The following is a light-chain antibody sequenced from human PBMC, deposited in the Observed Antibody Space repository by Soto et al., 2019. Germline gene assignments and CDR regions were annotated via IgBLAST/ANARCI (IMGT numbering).Light chain of an antibody. V-gene: IGLV2-11*01. CDR3: SSYAGSNNRV. CDR1: SSDVGGFNS. Sequence: QSALTQPRSVSGSPGQSVTISCTGTSSDVGGFNSVSWYQQHPGKAPKLMIYDVNKRPSGVPDRFSGSKSGSTASLTISGLQAEDEADYYCSSYAGSNNRVFGGGTKLTVL. CDR2: DVN. J-gene: IGLJ3*02.